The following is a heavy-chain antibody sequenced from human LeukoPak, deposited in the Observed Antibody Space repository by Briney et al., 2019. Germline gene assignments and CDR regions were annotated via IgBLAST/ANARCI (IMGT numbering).Heavy chain of an antibody. Sequence: PGGSLRLSCAASGFSISDHYMDWVRQAPGKGLEWVGRSRNKAKGYTTEYAASVKGRFTISRDESQNSLYLQMNSLRAEDTAVYYCAELGITMIGGVWGKGTTVTISS. J-gene: IGHJ6*04. V-gene: IGHV3-72*01. CDR1: GFSISDHY. CDR3: AELGITMIGGV. CDR2: SRNKAKGYTT. D-gene: IGHD3-10*02.